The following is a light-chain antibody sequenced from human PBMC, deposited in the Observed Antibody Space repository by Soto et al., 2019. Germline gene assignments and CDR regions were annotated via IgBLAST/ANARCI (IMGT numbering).Light chain of an antibody. Sequence: QSALTQPASVSGSAGQSITISCTGTSSDVGGYNYVSWYQQHPGKAPKLMIYEVSNRPSGVSNRFSGSKSGNTASLTISGLQAEDEADYYCSSYTSSSTLNYVFGTGTKLTVL. J-gene: IGLJ1*01. CDR3: SSYTSSSTLNYV. CDR2: EVS. CDR1: SSDVGGYNY. V-gene: IGLV2-14*01.